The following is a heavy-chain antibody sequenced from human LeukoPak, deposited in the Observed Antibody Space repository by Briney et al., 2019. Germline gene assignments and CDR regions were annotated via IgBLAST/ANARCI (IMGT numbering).Heavy chain of an antibody. J-gene: IGHJ3*02. D-gene: IGHD1-14*01. CDR1: GYAFTSYD. CDR3: ARPGRTGDAFDI. Sequence: ASVKVSCKASGYAFTSYDINWVRQATGQGLEWMGWMNPNSGNTGYAQKFQGRVTMTRNTSISTAYMELSSLRSEDTAVYYCARPGRTGDAFDIWGQGTMVTVSS. V-gene: IGHV1-8*01. CDR2: MNPNSGNT.